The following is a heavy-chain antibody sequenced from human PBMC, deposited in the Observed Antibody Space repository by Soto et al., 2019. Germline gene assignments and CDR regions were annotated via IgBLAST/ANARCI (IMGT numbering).Heavy chain of an antibody. CDR1: GYTFTSYA. CDR3: ARGKGYSGYDDAFDI. D-gene: IGHD5-12*01. J-gene: IGHJ3*02. CDR2: INAGNGNT. V-gene: IGHV1-3*01. Sequence: GASVKVSCKASGYTFTSYAMHWVRQAPGQRLEWMGWINAGNGNTKYSQKCQGRVTITRDTSASTAYMELSSLRSEDTAVYYCARGKGYSGYDDAFDIWGQGTMVTVSS.